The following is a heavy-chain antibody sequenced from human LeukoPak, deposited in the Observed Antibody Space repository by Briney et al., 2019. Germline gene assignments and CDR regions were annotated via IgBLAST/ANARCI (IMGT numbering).Heavy chain of an antibody. D-gene: IGHD4-17*01. Sequence: GGSLRLSCAASGFTVSSNYMSWVRQAPGKGLEWVSVIYKGGSTNYADSVQGRFTISRDNSKNTLYLQMNSLRAEDTAVYYCARDGSEGDYRPGGPRFDYWGQGTLVTVSS. V-gene: IGHV3-66*01. CDR2: IYKGGST. CDR1: GFTVSSNY. J-gene: IGHJ4*02. CDR3: ARDGSEGDYRPGGPRFDY.